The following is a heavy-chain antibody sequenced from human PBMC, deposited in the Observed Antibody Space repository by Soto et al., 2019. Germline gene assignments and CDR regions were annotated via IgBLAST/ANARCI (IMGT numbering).Heavy chain of an antibody. V-gene: IGHV4-34*01. J-gene: IGHJ5*02. CDR2: INHSGST. CDR3: ARVGNMVRGVIKASNRNTPRKNWFDP. CDR1: GGSFSGYY. D-gene: IGHD3-10*01. Sequence: SETLSLTCAVYGGSFSGYYWSWIRQPPGKGLEWIGEINHSGSTNYNPSLKSRVTISVDTSKNQFSLKLSSVTAADTAVYYCARVGNMVRGVIKASNRNTPRKNWFDPWGQGTLVTVSS.